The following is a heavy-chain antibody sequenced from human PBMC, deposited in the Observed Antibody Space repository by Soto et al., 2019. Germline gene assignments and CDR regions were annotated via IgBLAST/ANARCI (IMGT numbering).Heavy chain of an antibody. Sequence: GGSLRLSCAASGFTFSSYEMNWVRQAPGKGLEWVSYISSSGSTIYYADSVKGRFTISRDNAKNSLYLQMNSLRAEDTAVYYCASQVVTTGYWGQGTLVTVSS. CDR1: GFTFSSYE. J-gene: IGHJ4*02. V-gene: IGHV3-48*03. CDR2: ISSSGSTI. CDR3: ASQVVTTGY. D-gene: IGHD3-22*01.